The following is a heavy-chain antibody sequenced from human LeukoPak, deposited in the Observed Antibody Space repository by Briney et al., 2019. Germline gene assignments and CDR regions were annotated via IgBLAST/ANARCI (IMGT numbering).Heavy chain of an antibody. CDR1: GFTFSSYD. CDR3: ARVGVVVPAARAGLVLAWGGAFDI. CDR2: IGTAGDT. Sequence: PGGSLRLSCAASGFTFSSYDMHWVHQATGKGLEWVSAIGTAGDTYYPGSVKGRFTISRENAKNSLYLQMNSLRAGDTAVYYCARVGVVVPAARAGLVLAWGGAFDIWGQGTMVTVSS. D-gene: IGHD2-2*01. V-gene: IGHV3-13*01. J-gene: IGHJ3*02.